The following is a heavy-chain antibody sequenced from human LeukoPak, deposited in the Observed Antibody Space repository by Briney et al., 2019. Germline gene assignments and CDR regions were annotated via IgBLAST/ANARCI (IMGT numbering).Heavy chain of an antibody. J-gene: IGHJ4*02. CDR3: ATHGRITMVRGASSVGFDY. CDR1: GGSISSGGYY. D-gene: IGHD3-10*01. V-gene: IGHV4-31*03. CDR2: IYYSGST. Sequence: SETLSLTCTVSGGSISSGGYYWSWIRQHPGKGLEWIGYIYYSGSTYYNPSLKSRVTISVDTSKNQFSLKLSSVTAADTAVYYCATHGRITMVRGASSVGFDYWGQGTLVTVSS.